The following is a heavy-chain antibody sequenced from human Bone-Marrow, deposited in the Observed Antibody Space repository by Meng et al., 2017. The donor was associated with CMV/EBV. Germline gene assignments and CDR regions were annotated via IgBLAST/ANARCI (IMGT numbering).Heavy chain of an antibody. CDR2: INPNSGGT. CDR1: GYTFTSYY. J-gene: IGHJ4*02. CDR3: ARDSITMVRGVSAEAY. Sequence: ASVKVSCKASGYTFTSYYMHWVRQAPGQGLEWMGWINPNSGGTNYAQKFQGRVTMTRDTSISTAYMELSRLRSDDTAVYYCARDSITMVRGVSAEAYWGQGPRVTGCS. D-gene: IGHD3-10*01. V-gene: IGHV1-2*02.